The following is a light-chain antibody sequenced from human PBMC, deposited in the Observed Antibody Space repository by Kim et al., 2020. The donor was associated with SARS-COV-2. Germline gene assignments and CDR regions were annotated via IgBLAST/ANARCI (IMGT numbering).Light chain of an antibody. CDR3: QSYDSSNQGV. Sequence: NFMLTQPHSVSESPGKTVTISCTGSSGSIASNHVQWYQQRPGSAPTTVIYEDNQRPSGVPDRFSGSIDSSSNSASLTISGLKTEDEADYYCQSYDSSNQGVFGGGTQLTVL. V-gene: IGLV6-57*02. CDR1: SGSIASNH. CDR2: EDN. J-gene: IGLJ3*02.